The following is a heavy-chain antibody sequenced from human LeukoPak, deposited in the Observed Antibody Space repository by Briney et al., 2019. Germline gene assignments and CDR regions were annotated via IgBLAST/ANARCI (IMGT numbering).Heavy chain of an antibody. J-gene: IGHJ3*02. Sequence: SETLSLTCTVSGDSISSYYWSWIRQPPGKGLEWVGYMHYNGSTNSNPSLKSRVTMSVDTSKNQFSLRLNSVTAADTAVYYCARDRSSWSDAFDIWGQGTMVTVSS. V-gene: IGHV4-59*01. CDR2: MHYNGST. CDR3: ARDRSSWSDAFDI. CDR1: GDSISSYY.